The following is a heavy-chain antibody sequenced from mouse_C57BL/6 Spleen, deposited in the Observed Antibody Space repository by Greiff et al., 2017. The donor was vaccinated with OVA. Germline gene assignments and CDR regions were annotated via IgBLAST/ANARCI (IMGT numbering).Heavy chain of an antibody. Sequence: EVQLQQSGPELVKPGASVKISCKASGYTFTDYYMNWVKQSHGKSLEWIGDINPNNGGTSYNQKFKGKATLTVDKSSSTAYMELRSLTSEDSAVYYCARVIRPLMDYWGQGTSVTVSS. V-gene: IGHV1-26*01. D-gene: IGHD2-4*01. CDR1: GYTFTDYY. CDR3: ARVIRPLMDY. CDR2: INPNNGGT. J-gene: IGHJ4*01.